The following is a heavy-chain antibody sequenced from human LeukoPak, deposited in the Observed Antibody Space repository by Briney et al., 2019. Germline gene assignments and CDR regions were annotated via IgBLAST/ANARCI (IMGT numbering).Heavy chain of an antibody. CDR2: IKQDGSEK. CDR3: ARALGYSSGWGPGGY. V-gene: IGHV3-7*01. CDR1: GFTFSSYW. J-gene: IGHJ4*02. Sequence: GGSLRLSCAASGFTFSSYWMSWVRQAPGKGLEWVAYIKQDGSEKYYVDSVKGRFTISRDNAKNSLYLQMNSLRAEDTAVYYCARALGYSSGWGPGGYWGQGILVTVSS. D-gene: IGHD6-19*01.